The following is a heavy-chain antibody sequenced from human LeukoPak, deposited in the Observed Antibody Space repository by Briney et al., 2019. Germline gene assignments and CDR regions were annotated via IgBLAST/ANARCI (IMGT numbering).Heavy chain of an antibody. CDR3: ARAWSCSGGSCYSGIDY. Sequence: GGSLRLSCAASGFTFSSYEMNWVRQAPGKGLEWVSYISSSGSTIYYADSVKGRFTISRDNSKNTLYLQMNSLRAEDTAVYYCARAWSCSGGSCYSGIDYWGQGTLVTVSS. CDR2: ISSSGSTI. CDR1: GFTFSSYE. D-gene: IGHD2-15*01. V-gene: IGHV3-48*03. J-gene: IGHJ4*02.